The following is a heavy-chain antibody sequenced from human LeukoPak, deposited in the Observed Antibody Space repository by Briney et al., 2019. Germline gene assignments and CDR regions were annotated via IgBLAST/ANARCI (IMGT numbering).Heavy chain of an antibody. V-gene: IGHV4-34*01. D-gene: IGHD3-3*01. CDR3: ARRHSTTYYDFWCGQQNSFDP. CDR1: GGSFSGYY. CDR2: INHSGST. J-gene: IGHJ5*02. Sequence: SETLSLTCAVYGGSFSGYYWSWIRQPPGKGLEWIGEINHSGSTNYNPSLKSRVTISVDTSKNQFSLKLSSVTAADTAVYYCARRHSTTYYDFWCGQQNSFDPWGQGTLVTVSS.